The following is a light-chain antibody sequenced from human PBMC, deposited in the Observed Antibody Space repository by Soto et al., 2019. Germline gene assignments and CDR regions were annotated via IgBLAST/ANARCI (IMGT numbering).Light chain of an antibody. Sequence: QSALTQPRSVSGSPGQSVTISCTGTSSDVGGRYNYVSWYQQHPGKAPKLMIYDVSKRPSGVPDRFSGSKSGNTASLTISGLQAEDEADYSCSSYPNTATYAFGIGTKVPVL. J-gene: IGLJ1*01. CDR3: SSYPNTATYA. CDR1: SSDVGGRYNY. CDR2: DVS. V-gene: IGLV2-11*01.